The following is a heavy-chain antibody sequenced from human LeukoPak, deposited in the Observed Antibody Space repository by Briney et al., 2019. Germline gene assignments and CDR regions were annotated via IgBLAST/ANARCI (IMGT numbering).Heavy chain of an antibody. J-gene: IGHJ4*02. CDR2: IYYSGST. V-gene: IGHV4-59*12. CDR1: GGSISSYY. Sequence: PSETLSLTCTVSGGSISSYYWSWIRQPPGKGLEWIGYIYYSGSTNYNPSLKSRVTISVDRSKNQFSLKLSSVTAADTAVYYCARDPTGGPRSQPYYFDYWGQGTLVTVSS. CDR3: ARDPTGGPRSQPYYFDY.